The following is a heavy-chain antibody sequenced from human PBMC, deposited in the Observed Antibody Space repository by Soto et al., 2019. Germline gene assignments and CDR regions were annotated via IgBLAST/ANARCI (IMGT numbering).Heavy chain of an antibody. CDR2: MNPNSGNT. D-gene: IGHD2-15*01. CDR1: GYTFTSYD. J-gene: IGHJ3*02. CDR3: ARADYCSGGSCSDPDAFDI. Sequence: ASVKVSCQASGYTFTSYDINWVRQATGQGLEWMGWMNPNSGNTGYAQKLQGRVTMTTDTSTSTAYMELRSLRSDDTAVYYCARADYCSGGSCSDPDAFDIWGQGTMVTVSS. V-gene: IGHV1-8*01.